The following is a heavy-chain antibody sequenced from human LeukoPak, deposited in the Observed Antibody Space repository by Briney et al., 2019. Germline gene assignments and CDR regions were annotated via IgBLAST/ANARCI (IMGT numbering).Heavy chain of an antibody. CDR1: GFSFSSYG. D-gene: IGHD6-13*01. J-gene: IGHJ1*01. Sequence: GGSLRLSCAASGFSFSSYGMSWIRQAPGKGLEWVSYISSSGSTIYYADSVKGRFTISRDNAKNSLYLQMNSLRAEDTAVYYCARVLGSSWYSYFQHWGQGTLVTVSS. CDR3: ARVLGSSWYSYFQH. CDR2: ISSSGSTI. V-gene: IGHV3-11*01.